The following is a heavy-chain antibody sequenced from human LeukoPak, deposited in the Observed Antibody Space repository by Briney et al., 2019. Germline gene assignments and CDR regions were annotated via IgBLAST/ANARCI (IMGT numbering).Heavy chain of an antibody. D-gene: IGHD2-15*01. Sequence: PGGSLRLSCAAPGFTFSYYWMHWVRQAPGKGLVWVSRMNSDGSSTSYADSVKGRFTISRDNARNTLYLQMNSLRAEDTAVYYCARGFGCSGGNCSPRAFDYWGQGTLVTASS. CDR2: MNSDGSST. J-gene: IGHJ4*02. CDR3: ARGFGCSGGNCSPRAFDY. V-gene: IGHV3-74*01. CDR1: GFTFSYYW.